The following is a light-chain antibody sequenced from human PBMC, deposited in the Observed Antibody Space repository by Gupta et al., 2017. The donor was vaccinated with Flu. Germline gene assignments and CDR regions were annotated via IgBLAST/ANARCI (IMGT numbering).Light chain of an antibody. V-gene: IGKV3-11*01. Sequence: LSSSPGQRATRACGGMESVRSYLAWYQQIPGQTPRLLIYDASNRDTRVPARFSGSGSRTXFTLTIXNRKAEDFAVYYCQQRCTWPLTFGXGTKVEIK. J-gene: IGKJ4*01. CDR1: ESVRSY. CDR3: QQRCTWPLT. CDR2: DAS.